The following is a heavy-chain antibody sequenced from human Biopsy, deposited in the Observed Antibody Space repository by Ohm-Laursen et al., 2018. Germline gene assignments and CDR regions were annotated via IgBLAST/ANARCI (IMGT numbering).Heavy chain of an antibody. D-gene: IGHD2-2*01. CDR3: ARDYQPYLVTIHYYYYGMDV. J-gene: IGHJ6*02. V-gene: IGHV1-18*01. CDR1: GYTFTNYA. CDR2: ISVKTGNT. Sequence: GSSVKVSCKASGYTFTNYAINWVRQAPGQGLEWLGWISVKTGNTNYTQKLQGRVTMTTDTSAATAYMELRSLRSDDTAVYYCARDYQPYLVTIHYYYYGMDVWGQGTTVTVSS.